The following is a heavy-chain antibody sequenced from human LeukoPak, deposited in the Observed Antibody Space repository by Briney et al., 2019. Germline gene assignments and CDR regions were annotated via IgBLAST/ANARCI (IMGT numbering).Heavy chain of an antibody. J-gene: IGHJ1*01. D-gene: IGHD6-19*01. CDR3: ARDSSAFYGSEYFQH. V-gene: IGHV1-18*01. Sequence: ASVKVSCKPSNYTFSNYGITWVRQAPGQGLEWMGWIGAYSGNSEFAQKSQGRITMTTDASSGTAYMELTNLTSDDTAVYFCARDSSAFYGSEYFQHWGQGTLVTVSS. CDR1: NYTFSNYG. CDR2: IGAYSGNS.